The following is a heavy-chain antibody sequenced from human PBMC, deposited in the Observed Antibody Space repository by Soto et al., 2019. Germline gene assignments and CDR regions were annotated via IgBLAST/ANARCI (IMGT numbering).Heavy chain of an antibody. CDR3: ARSRVDSGRGYFDL. D-gene: IGHD6-25*01. CDR2: IGTTGGDT. J-gene: IGHJ2*01. CDR1: GFTFSIYP. Sequence: EVQLLESGGGLVQPGGSLRLSCAASGFTFSIYPMSWVRQTPEKGLEWVSTIGTTGGDTYYAASVRGRSTISRDDSKNPLYLQMSRLRAEESAVYYCARSRVDSGRGYFDLGGRGTLVTVSS. V-gene: IGHV3-23*01.